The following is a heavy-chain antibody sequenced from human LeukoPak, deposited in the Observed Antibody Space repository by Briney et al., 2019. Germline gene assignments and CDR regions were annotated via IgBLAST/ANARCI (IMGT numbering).Heavy chain of an antibody. CDR3: ARRAGAYSHPYDY. CDR1: GFTFSSYA. V-gene: IGHV3-21*04. CDR2: ISSSSYI. D-gene: IGHD4/OR15-4a*01. J-gene: IGHJ4*02. Sequence: GGSLRLSCAASGFTFSSYAMSWVRQAPGKGLEWVSSISSSSYIYYADSVKGRFTISRDNAKNSLYLQMNSLRVEDTAVYYCARRAGAYSHPYDYWGQGTLVTVSS.